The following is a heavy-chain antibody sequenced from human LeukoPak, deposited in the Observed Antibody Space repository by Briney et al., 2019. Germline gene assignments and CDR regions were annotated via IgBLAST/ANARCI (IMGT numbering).Heavy chain of an antibody. CDR3: AKGEGSIWYRYYFDY. V-gene: IGHV1-46*01. CDR2: INPSGGST. D-gene: IGHD3-10*01. CDR1: GYTFTSYY. Sequence: ASVKVSCKASGYTFTSYYMHWVRQAPGQGLEWMGIINPSGGSTSYAQKFQGRVTMTRDTSTSTVYMELSSLRSEDTAVYYCAKGEGSIWYRYYFDYWGQGTLVTVSS. J-gene: IGHJ4*02.